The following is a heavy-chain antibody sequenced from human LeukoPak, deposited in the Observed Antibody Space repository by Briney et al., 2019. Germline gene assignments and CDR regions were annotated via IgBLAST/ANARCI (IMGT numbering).Heavy chain of an antibody. CDR1: GGSISSYY. CDR3: AREVAAAGPDYFDY. V-gene: IGHV4-59*01. Sequence: SETLSLTCTVSGGSISSYYWSWIRQPPGKGLEWIGYIYYSGSTNYNPSLKSRVTISVDTSKNQFPLKLSSVTAADTAVYYCAREVAAAGPDYFDYWGQGTLVTVSS. CDR2: IYYSGST. D-gene: IGHD6-13*01. J-gene: IGHJ4*02.